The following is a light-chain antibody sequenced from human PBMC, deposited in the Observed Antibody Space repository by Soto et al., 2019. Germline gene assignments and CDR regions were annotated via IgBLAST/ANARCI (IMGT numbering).Light chain of an antibody. CDR3: QQYGSSRT. Sequence: IVLTQSPGTLSLSPGERATLSFISIQIFISSYLAWYQQKPGQAPRLLIYGASSRATGIPDRFSGSGSGTDFTLTISRLEPEDFAVYYCQQYGSSRTFGQGTKVDIK. V-gene: IGKV3-20*01. CDR1: QIFISSY. CDR2: GAS. J-gene: IGKJ1*01.